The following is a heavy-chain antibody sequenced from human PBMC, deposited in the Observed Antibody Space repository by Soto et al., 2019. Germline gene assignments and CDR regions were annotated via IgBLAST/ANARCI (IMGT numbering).Heavy chain of an antibody. J-gene: IGHJ2*01. V-gene: IGHV3-48*03. CDR3: ARDQPGEEEFDL. D-gene: IGHD7-27*01. CDR2: ISTSGTTI. Sequence: EVQLVESGGGLVQPGGSLRVSCAASGFNFNSYGMNWVRQAPGKGLEWVSYISTSGTTIYYADSVKGRFTISRDNAKSSLFLQMNSLRAEDTAVYYCARDQPGEEEFDLWGRGTLVTVSS. CDR1: GFNFNSYG.